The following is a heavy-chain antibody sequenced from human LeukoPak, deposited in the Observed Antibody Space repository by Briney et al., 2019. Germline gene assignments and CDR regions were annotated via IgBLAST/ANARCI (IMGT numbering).Heavy chain of an antibody. CDR3: ARGPYSSSWSVLYYYYMDV. D-gene: IGHD6-13*01. CDR1: GGSISSYY. V-gene: IGHV4-59*01. J-gene: IGHJ6*03. Sequence: SETLSLTCTVSGGSISSYYWSWLRQPPGKGLEWSGYIYYSGSTNYNPSLKSRVTISVDTSKNQFSLKLSSVTAADTAVYYCARGPYSSSWSVLYYYYMDVWGKGTTVTVSS. CDR2: IYYSGST.